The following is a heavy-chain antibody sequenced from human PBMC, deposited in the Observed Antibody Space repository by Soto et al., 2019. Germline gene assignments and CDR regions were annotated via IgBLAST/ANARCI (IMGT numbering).Heavy chain of an antibody. CDR2: INPNSGGT. D-gene: IGHD1-1*01. Sequence: ASVTVSFTASGYTFTGYYMHWVRQAPGQGLEWMGWINPNSGGTNYAQKFQGWVTMTRDTSISTAYMELSRLRSDDTAVYYCARRGERLYGMDVWGQGTTVTVSS. CDR3: ARRGERLYGMDV. J-gene: IGHJ6*02. CDR1: GYTFTGYY. V-gene: IGHV1-2*04.